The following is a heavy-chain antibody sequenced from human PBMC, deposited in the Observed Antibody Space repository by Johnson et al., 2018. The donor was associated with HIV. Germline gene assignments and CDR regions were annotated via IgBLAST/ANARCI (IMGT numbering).Heavy chain of an antibody. V-gene: IGHV3-33*06. Sequence: QVLLVESGGGVVRPGGSQRLSCAASGFTVSTKYMTWVRQAPGKGLEWVAVIWYDGSNKYYADSVKGRFTISRDNSKNTLYLQLNGLRAEDTALYYCAKAVAGGCDAFDIWGQGTMVTVSS. D-gene: IGHD6-13*01. CDR3: AKAVAGGCDAFDI. CDR1: GFTVSTKY. CDR2: IWYDGSNK. J-gene: IGHJ3*02.